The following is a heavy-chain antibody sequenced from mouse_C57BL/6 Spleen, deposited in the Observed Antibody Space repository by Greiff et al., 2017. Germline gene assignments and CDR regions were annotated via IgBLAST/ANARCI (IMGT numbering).Heavy chain of an antibody. V-gene: IGHV1-69*01. CDR2: IDPSDSYT. CDR3: ARWSITTVVADY. J-gene: IGHJ2*01. CDR1: GYTFTSYW. Sequence: QVQLQQPGAELVMPGASVKLSCKASGYTFTSYWMHWVKQRPGQGLEWIGEIDPSDSYTNYNQKFKGKSTLTVDKSSSTAYMQLSSLTSEDSAVYYCARWSITTVVADYWGRGTTLTVSS. D-gene: IGHD1-1*01.